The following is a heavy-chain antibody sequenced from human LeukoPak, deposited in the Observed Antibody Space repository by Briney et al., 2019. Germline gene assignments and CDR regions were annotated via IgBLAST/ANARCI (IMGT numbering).Heavy chain of an antibody. J-gene: IGHJ4*02. Sequence: PGGSLRLSCAASGFTFSSYAMSWVRQAPGKGLEWVSAISGSGGSTYYADSVKGRFTISRDNSKSKLYLQMNSLRAEDTAVYYCAKDREGTPTYYWGQGTLVTVSS. V-gene: IGHV3-23*01. CDR1: GFTFSSYA. D-gene: IGHD1-7*01. CDR3: AKDREGTPTYY. CDR2: ISGSGGST.